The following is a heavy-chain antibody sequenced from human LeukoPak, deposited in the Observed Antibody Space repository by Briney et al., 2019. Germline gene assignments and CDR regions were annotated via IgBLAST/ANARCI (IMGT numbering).Heavy chain of an antibody. Sequence: ASVKVSCKASGYTFTGNYIHCVRQAPGQGLEWKGRINPNSGGTNYAQKFQGRVTLTRDTSISPAYMDLTRLRSDDTAVYYCARDVYDVLTGYYKLDYWGQGTLVTVSS. CDR2: INPNSGGT. CDR1: GYTFTGNY. CDR3: ARDVYDVLTGYYKLDY. J-gene: IGHJ4*02. V-gene: IGHV1-2*06. D-gene: IGHD3-9*01.